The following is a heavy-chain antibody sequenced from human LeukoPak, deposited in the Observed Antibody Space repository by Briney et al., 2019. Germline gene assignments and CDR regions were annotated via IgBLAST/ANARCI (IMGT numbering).Heavy chain of an antibody. CDR1: GFTFSSYS. V-gene: IGHV3-21*01. CDR2: ISSSSYI. Sequence: GGSLRLSCAASGFTFSSYSMNWVRQAPGKGLEWVSSISSSSYIYYADSVKGRFTISRDNAKNSLYLQMNSLRAEDTAVYYCARDQGLGAFDIWGQGTMVTVSS. D-gene: IGHD3-10*01. J-gene: IGHJ3*02. CDR3: ARDQGLGAFDI.